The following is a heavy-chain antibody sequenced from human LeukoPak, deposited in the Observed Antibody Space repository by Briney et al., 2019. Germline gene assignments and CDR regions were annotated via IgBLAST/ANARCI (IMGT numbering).Heavy chain of an antibody. J-gene: IGHJ4*02. Sequence: PSETLSLTCTVSGGSISSYYWSWIRQPPGKGLEWIGYIYYSGSTNYNPSLKSRVTISVDTSKNQFSLKLSSVTAADTAVYYCARDSYYDSSGYYEPDYWGQGTLVTVSS. V-gene: IGHV4-59*12. CDR3: ARDSYYDSSGYYEPDY. CDR1: GGSISSYY. D-gene: IGHD3-22*01. CDR2: IYYSGST.